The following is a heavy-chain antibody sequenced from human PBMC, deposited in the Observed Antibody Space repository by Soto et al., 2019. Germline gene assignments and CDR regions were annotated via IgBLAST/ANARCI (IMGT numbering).Heavy chain of an antibody. Sequence: SETLSLTCSVSAGSISRYYWGWVRQSPGEGLEWIAHISYTVDASYNPSLKSRVTISLDTSKNQIALRLMSVTAADTAVYYCVGSLMSRAMESYDYWGQGTLVTVSS. CDR1: AGSISRYY. D-gene: IGHD5-18*01. V-gene: IGHV4-59*01. CDR3: VGSLMSRAMESYDY. J-gene: IGHJ4*02. CDR2: ISYTVDA.